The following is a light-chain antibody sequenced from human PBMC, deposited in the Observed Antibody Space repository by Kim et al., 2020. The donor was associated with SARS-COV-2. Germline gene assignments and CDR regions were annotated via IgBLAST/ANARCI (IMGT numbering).Light chain of an antibody. Sequence: LSPGERATLSCRASTSVSSSYLAWYQQKPGQAPRLLIYGASSRATGIPDRFSGSGSGTDFTLTISRLEPEDFAVYYCQQYGSSLYTFGQGTKLE. CDR2: GAS. V-gene: IGKV3-20*01. J-gene: IGKJ2*01. CDR1: TSVSSSY. CDR3: QQYGSSLYT.